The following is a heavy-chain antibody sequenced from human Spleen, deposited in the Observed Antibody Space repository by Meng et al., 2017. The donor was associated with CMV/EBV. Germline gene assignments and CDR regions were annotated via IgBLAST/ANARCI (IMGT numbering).Heavy chain of an antibody. CDR1: GFTFSSYW. CDR2: IKQDGSEK. Sequence: GESLKISCAASGFTFSSYWMSWVRQAPGKGLEWVANIKQDGSEKYYVDSVKGRFTISRDNSKNTLYLQMNSLRAEDTAVYYCASHCTSTSCYIIWGQGTMVTVSS. V-gene: IGHV3-7*01. D-gene: IGHD2-2*02. CDR3: ASHCTSTSCYII. J-gene: IGHJ3*02.